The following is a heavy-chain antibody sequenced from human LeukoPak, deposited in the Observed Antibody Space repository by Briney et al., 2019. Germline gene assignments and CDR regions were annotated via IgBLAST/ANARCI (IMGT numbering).Heavy chain of an antibody. CDR2: ISGSGGST. D-gene: IGHD3-10*01. CDR3: AKGQTYYYGSGMYYYYGMDV. V-gene: IGHV3-23*01. J-gene: IGHJ6*02. CDR1: GFTFSSYA. Sequence: GGSLRLSCAASGFTFSSYAMSWVRQAPGKGLEWVSAISGSGGSTYYADSVKGRFTISRDNSKNTLYLQMNSLRAEDTAVYYCAKGQTYYYGSGMYYYYGMDVWGQGTTVTVSS.